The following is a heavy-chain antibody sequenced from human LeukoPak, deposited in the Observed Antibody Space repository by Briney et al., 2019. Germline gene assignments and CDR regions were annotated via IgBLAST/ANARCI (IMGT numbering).Heavy chain of an antibody. CDR3: ARTYYYGSGSYPLYYFDY. CDR2: IYPGDSDT. D-gene: IGHD3-10*01. CDR1: GYSFTSYW. V-gene: IGHV5-51*01. J-gene: IGHJ4*02. Sequence: GESLKISCKGSGYSFTSYWIGWVRQMPGKGLEWMGIIYPGDSDTRYSPSFQGQVTISADKSISTAYLQWSSLKASDTAMYYCARTYYYGSGSYPLYYFDYWGQGTLATVSS.